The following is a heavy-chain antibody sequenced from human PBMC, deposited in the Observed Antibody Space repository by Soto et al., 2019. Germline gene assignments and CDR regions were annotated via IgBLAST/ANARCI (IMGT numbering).Heavy chain of an antibody. J-gene: IGHJ6*02. CDR3: ARDTPRSSGWDV. V-gene: IGHV3-48*02. CDR2: ISSSSSTI. CDR1: GFTLSSYS. Sequence: PGGSLRLSCEASGFTLSSYSMNWARQASGQGLEWVSYISSSSSTIYYADSVKGRFTISRDNAKNSLYLQMNSLRDEDTAVYYCARDTPRSSGWDVWGQGTTVTASS. D-gene: IGHD3-3*01.